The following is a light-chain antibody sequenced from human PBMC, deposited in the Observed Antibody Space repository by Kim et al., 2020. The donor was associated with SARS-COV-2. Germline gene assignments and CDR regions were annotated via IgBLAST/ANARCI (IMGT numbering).Light chain of an antibody. CDR3: QSYDSSLSGSKV. J-gene: IGLJ1*01. CDR1: SSNIGAGYD. CDR2: GNS. V-gene: IGLV1-40*01. Sequence: VTISCTGSSSNIGAGYDVHWYQQLPGTAPKLLIYGNSNRPSGVPDRFSGSKSGTSASLAITGLQAEDEADYYCQSYDSSLSGSKVFGTGTKVTVL.